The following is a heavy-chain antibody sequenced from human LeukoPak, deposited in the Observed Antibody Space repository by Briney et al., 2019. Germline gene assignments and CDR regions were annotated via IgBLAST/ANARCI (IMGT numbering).Heavy chain of an antibody. CDR1: GFTFSSYS. CDR3: ARDTSPPNWFDP. Sequence: GGSLRLSCAASGFTFSSYSMNWVRQAPGKGLEWVSAISGSGGSTYYADSVKGRFTISRDNSKNTLYLQMNSLRAEDTAVYYCARDTSPPNWFDPWGQGTLVTVSS. J-gene: IGHJ5*02. CDR2: ISGSGGST. V-gene: IGHV3-23*01.